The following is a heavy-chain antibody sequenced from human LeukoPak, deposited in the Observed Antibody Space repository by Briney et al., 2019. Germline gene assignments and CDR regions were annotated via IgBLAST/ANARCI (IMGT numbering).Heavy chain of an antibody. CDR3: AREVGSYAIDY. D-gene: IGHD1-26*01. Sequence: SVKVSCKASGGTFSSYAISWVRQAPGQGLEWMGGIIPIFGTANYAQKLQGRVTMTTDTSTSTAYMELRSLRSDDTAVYYCAREVGSYAIDYWGQGTLVTVSS. V-gene: IGHV1-69*05. J-gene: IGHJ4*02. CDR2: IIPIFGTA. CDR1: GGTFSSYA.